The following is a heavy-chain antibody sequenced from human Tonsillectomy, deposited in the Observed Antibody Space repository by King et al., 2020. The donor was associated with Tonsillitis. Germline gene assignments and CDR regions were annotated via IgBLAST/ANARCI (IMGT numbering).Heavy chain of an antibody. V-gene: IGHV3-7*03. Sequence: VQLVESGGGLVQPGGSLRLSCAASGFTFSSYWMSWVRQAPGKGLEWVANIKQDGSEKYYVGSVKGRVTISRDNAKNSLYLQMNSLRAEDTAGYYCARDRVVSSTAMDYWGQGTLVTVSS. D-gene: IGHD5-18*01. J-gene: IGHJ4*02. CDR1: GFTFSSYW. CDR3: ARDRVVSSTAMDY. CDR2: IKQDGSEK.